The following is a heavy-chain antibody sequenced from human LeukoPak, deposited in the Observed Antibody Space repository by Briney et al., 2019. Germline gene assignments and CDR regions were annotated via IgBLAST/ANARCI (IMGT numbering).Heavy chain of an antibody. Sequence: GGSLRLSCAASGFTFSSYAMSWVRQAPGKGLEWVSAISGSGGSTYYADSVKGRFTISRDNSKNTLYLQMNSLRAEDTAVYYCAKDQAKGKYCSSTSCYTEAFDIWGQGTMVTVSS. CDR1: GFTFSSYA. J-gene: IGHJ3*02. CDR3: AKDQAKGKYCSSTSCYTEAFDI. D-gene: IGHD2-2*02. CDR2: ISGSGGST. V-gene: IGHV3-23*01.